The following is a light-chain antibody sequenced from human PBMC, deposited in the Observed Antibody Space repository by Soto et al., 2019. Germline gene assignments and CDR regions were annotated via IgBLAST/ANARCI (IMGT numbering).Light chain of an antibody. Sequence: DIQMTQSPSTLSASVGARVTITCRASQNINSWLAWYQQKPGKAPKLLIYKASSLESGVPSRFSGSRSGTEFTLTISSLQPDDFAAYYCQQYEIYPITFGQGTRLEIK. CDR2: KAS. CDR3: QQYEIYPIT. CDR1: QNINSW. J-gene: IGKJ5*01. V-gene: IGKV1-5*03.